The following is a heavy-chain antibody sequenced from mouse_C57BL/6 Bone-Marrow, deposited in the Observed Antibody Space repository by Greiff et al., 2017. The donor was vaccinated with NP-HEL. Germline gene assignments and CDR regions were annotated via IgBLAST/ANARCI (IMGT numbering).Heavy chain of an antibody. CDR2: IGPGSGST. J-gene: IGHJ3*01. D-gene: IGHD2-2*01. CDR1: GYTFTDYY. Sequence: QVHVKQSGAELVKPGASVKISCKASGYTFTDYYINWVKQRPGQGLEWIGKIGPGSGSTYYNEKFKGKATLTADKSSSTAYMQLSSLTSEDSAVYFCAREATIYYGYAWFAYWGQGTLVTVSA. V-gene: IGHV1-77*01. CDR3: AREATIYYGYAWFAY.